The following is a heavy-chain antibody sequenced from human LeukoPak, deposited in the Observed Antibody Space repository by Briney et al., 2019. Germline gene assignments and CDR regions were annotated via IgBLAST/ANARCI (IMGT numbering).Heavy chain of an antibody. V-gene: IGHV3-48*03. CDR3: ARDGKWKATYYFGMDV. CDR1: GLDFSAYD. J-gene: IGHJ6*04. D-gene: IGHD1-20*01. CDR2: ISSSSSLI. Sequence: GGSLRLSCADSGLDFSAYDMNWVRQAPGKGLEWVSYISSSSSLIYYADSVKGRFTISRDNLRNSLYLQMNSPRAEDTAVYYCARDGKWKATYYFGMDVWGKGTTVTVSS.